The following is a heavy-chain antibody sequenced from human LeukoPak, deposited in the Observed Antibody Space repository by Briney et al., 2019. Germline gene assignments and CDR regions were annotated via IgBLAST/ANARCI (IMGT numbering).Heavy chain of an antibody. D-gene: IGHD1-26*01. CDR3: ARDWVQWELHWFDP. J-gene: IGHJ5*02. CDR2: INPNSGGT. V-gene: IGHV1-2*02. Sequence: GASVKVSCKASGYTFTGYYMHWVRQAPGQGLEWMGWINPNSGGTNYAQKFQGRVTMTRDTSISTAYMELSRLRSDDTAVYYCARDWVQWELHWFDPWGQGTLVTVSS. CDR1: GYTFTGYY.